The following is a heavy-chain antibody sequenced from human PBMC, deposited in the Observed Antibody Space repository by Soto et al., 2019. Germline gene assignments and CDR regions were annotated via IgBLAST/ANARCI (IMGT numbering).Heavy chain of an antibody. CDR3: AREGYCISTSCYADYGDYKTAFDI. J-gene: IGHJ3*02. CDR1: GLPFSSYA. CDR2: ISYAGSNK. V-gene: IGHV3-30-3*01. D-gene: IGHD2-2*01. Sequence: QVQLVESGGGVVQPGRSRRLSCAASGLPFSSYAMHCVRQAPGKGLAWVAVISYAGSNKYYADSVKGRCTISRDNSKNTLYLQMNSLRAEDTAVYYCAREGYCISTSCYADYGDYKTAFDIWGQGTMVTVSS.